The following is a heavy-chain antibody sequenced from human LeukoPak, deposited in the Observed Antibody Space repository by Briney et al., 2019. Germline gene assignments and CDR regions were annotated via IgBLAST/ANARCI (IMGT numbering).Heavy chain of an antibody. CDR3: ARFTAGGSYYYYMDV. CDR1: GFTFSTYT. J-gene: IGHJ6*03. D-gene: IGHD6-25*01. CDR2: IATSSSTI. Sequence: GGSLRLSCAASGFTFSTYTMNWVRQPPGKGLEWVSNIATSSSTIYYADSVKGRFTISRDNAKNSLYLQMNSLRADDTAVYYCARFTAGGSYYYYMDVWGKGTTVTVSS. V-gene: IGHV3-48*01.